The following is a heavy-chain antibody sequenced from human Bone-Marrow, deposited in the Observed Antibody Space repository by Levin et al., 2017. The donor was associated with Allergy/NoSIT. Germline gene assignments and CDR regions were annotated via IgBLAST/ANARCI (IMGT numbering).Heavy chain of an antibody. D-gene: IGHD4-11*01. CDR3: AREMQYLANFDY. J-gene: IGHJ4*02. CDR2: INPEGSEK. Sequence: LSLTCAASGFTFGTYWMSWVRQAPGKGLEWVANINPEGSEKHYVDSVKGRFTISRDNAKNSLYLQMNSLRAEDTAVYYCAREMQYLANFDYWGQGTLVTVSS. V-gene: IGHV3-7*01. CDR1: GFTFGTYW.